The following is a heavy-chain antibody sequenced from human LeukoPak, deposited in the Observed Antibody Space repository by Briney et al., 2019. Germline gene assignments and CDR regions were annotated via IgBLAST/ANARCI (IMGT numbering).Heavy chain of an antibody. CDR2: INPSGGST. D-gene: IGHD5-18*01. J-gene: IGHJ4*02. CDR1: GYTFTSYY. Sequence: GASVKVSCKASGYTFTSYYMHWVRRAPGQGLEWMGIINPSGGSTSYAQKFQGRVTMTRDMSTSTVYMELSSLRSEDTAVYYCARSISRGYSYGYFNYFDYWGQGTLVTVSS. V-gene: IGHV1-46*01. CDR3: ARSISRGYSYGYFNYFDY.